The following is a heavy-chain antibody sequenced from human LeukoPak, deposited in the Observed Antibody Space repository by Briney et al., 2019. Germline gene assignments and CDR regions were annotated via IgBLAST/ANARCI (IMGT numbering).Heavy chain of an antibody. V-gene: IGHV4-59*01. CDR2: IYYSGST. CDR1: GGSISSYY. D-gene: IGHD3-22*01. CDR3: AKDGCERGDDTDYMDV. Sequence: TSETLSLTCTVSGGSISSYYWSWIRQPPGKGLEWSGYIYYSGSTNYNPSLKSRVTISVDTSKNQFSLKLSSVTAADTAVYYCAKDGCERGDDTDYMDVWGKGTTVTVSS. J-gene: IGHJ6*03.